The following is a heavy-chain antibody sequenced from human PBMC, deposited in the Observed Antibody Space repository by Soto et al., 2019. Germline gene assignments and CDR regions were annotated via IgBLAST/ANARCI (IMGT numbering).Heavy chain of an antibody. D-gene: IGHD2-2*01. V-gene: IGHV4-59*12. Sequence: SETLSLTCDVYGGSSGGYYWSWIRQPPGKGLEWIGYVYSSGSTNYNPSLKTRVTISVDASKNQFSLKLSSVTAADTAVYYCARDDADAFDIWGQGTMVTVPS. CDR2: VYSSGST. J-gene: IGHJ3*02. CDR1: GGSSGGYY. CDR3: ARDDADAFDI.